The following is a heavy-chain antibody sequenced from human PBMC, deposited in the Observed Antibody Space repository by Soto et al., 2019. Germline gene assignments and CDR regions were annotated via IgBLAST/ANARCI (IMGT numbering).Heavy chain of an antibody. V-gene: IGHV1-69*06. CDR3: ARRIAALHYYYYGMDV. CDR2: IIPIFGTA. Sequence: ASVKVSCKASGGTFSSYAISWVRQAPGQGLEWMGGIIPIFGTANYAQKFQGRVTITADKSTSTAYMELSSLRSEDTAVYYCARRIAALHYYYYGMDVWGQGTTVTVSS. D-gene: IGHD6-6*01. CDR1: GGTFSSYA. J-gene: IGHJ6*02.